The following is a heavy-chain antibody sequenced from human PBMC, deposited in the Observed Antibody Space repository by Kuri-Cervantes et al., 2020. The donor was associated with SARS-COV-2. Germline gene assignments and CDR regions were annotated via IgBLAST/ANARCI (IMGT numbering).Heavy chain of an antibody. J-gene: IGHJ6*02. CDR3: ARDGDSRSWDLYYYGMDV. D-gene: IGHD6-13*01. V-gene: IGHV1-18*01. CDR2: IGVYSGNT. CDR1: GYSFTSYG. Sequence: ASVKVSCKASGYSFTSYGISWVRQAPGQGLEWMGWIGVYSGNTNYAQKFQGRVTMTRDTSITTAYMELSRVRSDDTAVYYCARDGDSRSWDLYYYGMDVWGQGTTVTVSS.